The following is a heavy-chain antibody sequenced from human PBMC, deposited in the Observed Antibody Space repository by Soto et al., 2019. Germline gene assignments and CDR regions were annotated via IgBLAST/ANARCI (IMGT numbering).Heavy chain of an antibody. CDR2: ISAYNGNT. V-gene: IGHV1-18*01. Sequence: ASVKVSCKASDYIFSSCGINWVRQAPGQGLEWMGWISAYNGNTNYAQSLQGRVTMTTDTSTNTAYMELKSLKSDDTAVYYCAREPRWNDVLSHYDSYAVDVWGQGTTVTVSS. J-gene: IGHJ6*02. CDR3: AREPRWNDVLSHYDSYAVDV. CDR1: DYIFSSCG. D-gene: IGHD1-1*01.